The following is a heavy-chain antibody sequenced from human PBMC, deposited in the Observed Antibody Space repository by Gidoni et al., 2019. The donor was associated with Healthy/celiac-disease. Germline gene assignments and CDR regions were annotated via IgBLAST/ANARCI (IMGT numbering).Heavy chain of an antibody. CDR2: IYTSGST. D-gene: IGHD3-10*01. V-gene: IGHV4-4*07. CDR1: GGSISSYY. CDR3: ARAPPLWFGELAWFDP. J-gene: IGHJ5*02. Sequence: QVQLQESGPGLVKPSETLSLTCTGAGGSISSYYWSWIRQPAGKGLEWIGRIYTSGSTNYNPSLKSRVTMSVDTSKNQFSLKLSSVTAADTAVYYCARAPPLWFGELAWFDPWGQGTLVTVSS.